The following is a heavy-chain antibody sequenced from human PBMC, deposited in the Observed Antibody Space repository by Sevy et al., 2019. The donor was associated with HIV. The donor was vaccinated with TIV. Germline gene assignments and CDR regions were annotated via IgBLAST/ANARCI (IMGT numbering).Heavy chain of an antibody. J-gene: IGHJ6*03. CDR2: IYHSGST. D-gene: IGHD2-15*01. V-gene: IGHV4-59*01. CDR3: ARGRGYCSGGSCFHYMDV. CDR1: GGSISSYY. Sequence: SETLSLTCTVSGGSISSYYWSWVRQPPGKGLEWIGHIYHSGSTNYNPSLKSRVTISVDTSKNQFSLKLSSVTAADTAVYYCARGRGYCSGGSCFHYMDVWGKGTTVTVSS.